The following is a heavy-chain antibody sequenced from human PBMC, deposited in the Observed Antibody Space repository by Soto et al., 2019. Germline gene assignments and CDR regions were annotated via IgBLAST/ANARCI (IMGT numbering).Heavy chain of an antibody. CDR3: AKSGSYVGSSIDY. Sequence: PGGSLRLSCAASGFSFSSKAMNWVRQAPGKGLEWVSTISAGGGSTHYADSVKGRFTISRDNSKNTLYLQMNSLRVEDTAVYYCAKSGSYVGSSIDYWGQGTLVTVPS. CDR2: ISAGGGST. CDR1: GFSFSSKA. J-gene: IGHJ4*02. V-gene: IGHV3-23*01. D-gene: IGHD6-25*01.